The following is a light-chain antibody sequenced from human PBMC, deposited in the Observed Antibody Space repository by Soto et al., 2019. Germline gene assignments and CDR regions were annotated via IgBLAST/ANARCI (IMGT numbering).Light chain of an antibody. CDR2: RDN. V-gene: IGLV1-47*01. J-gene: IGLJ2*01. CDR3: ATWDDSLGGPV. Sequence: QSVLTQTPSVSGTPGQRVNISCSGSSSNIGRNYVYWYHQFPGMAPKLLIYRDNERPSGVSDRFSGSESGTSASLAISGLRSGDEADYHCATWDDSLGGPVFGGGTKLTVL. CDR1: SSNIGRNY.